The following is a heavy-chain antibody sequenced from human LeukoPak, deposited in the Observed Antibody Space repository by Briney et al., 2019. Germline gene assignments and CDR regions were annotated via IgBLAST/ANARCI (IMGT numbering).Heavy chain of an antibody. J-gene: IGHJ4*02. CDR2: IIPIFGTA. CDR1: GGTFSSYA. Sequence: ASVKVSCKASGGTFSSYAISWVRQAPGQGLERMGGIIPIFGTANYAQKFQGRVTITADESASTAYMELSSLRSEDTAVYYCARAFRGDYWDYWGQGTLVTVSS. CDR3: ARAFRGDYWDY. V-gene: IGHV1-69*13. D-gene: IGHD4-17*01.